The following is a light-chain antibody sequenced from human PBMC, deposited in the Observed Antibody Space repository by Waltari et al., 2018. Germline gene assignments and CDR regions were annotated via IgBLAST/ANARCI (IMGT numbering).Light chain of an antibody. J-gene: IGKJ1*01. Sequence: SSRASQSVNRNYFACYHHTPGPPPRLLLYGASSRAPGIPDRFSGSGSRTDFTLTISRLEAEDFAVYYCQQYGRSPETFGQWTKVEIK. CDR3: QQYGRSPET. CDR2: GAS. CDR1: QSVNRNY. V-gene: IGKV3-20*01.